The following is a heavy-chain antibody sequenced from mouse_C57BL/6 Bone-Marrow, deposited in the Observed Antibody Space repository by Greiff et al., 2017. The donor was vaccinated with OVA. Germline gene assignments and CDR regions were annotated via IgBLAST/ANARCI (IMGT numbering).Heavy chain of an antibody. D-gene: IGHD1-1*01. CDR1: GYTFTSYW. V-gene: IGHV1-50*01. Sequence: VQLQQPGAELVKPGASVKLSCKASGYTFTSYWMQWVKQRPGQGLEWIGEIDPSDSYTNYNQKFKGKATLTVDTSSSTAYMQLSSLTSEDSAVYYCARLWWRIYYDFDYWGQGTTLTVSS. J-gene: IGHJ2*01. CDR2: IDPSDSYT. CDR3: ARLWWRIYYDFDY.